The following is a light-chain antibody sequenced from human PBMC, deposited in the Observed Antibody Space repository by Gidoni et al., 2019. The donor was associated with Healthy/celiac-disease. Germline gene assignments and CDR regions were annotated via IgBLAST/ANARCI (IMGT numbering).Light chain of an antibody. CDR1: SPNIGSNY. CDR3: AAWDDSLSGWV. J-gene: IGLJ3*02. V-gene: IGLV1-47*01. CDR2: RNN. Sequence: QSVLTQPPSASGTPGPRVTISFSGSSPNIGSNYVFWYQQLPRTAPKLLIYRNNQRPSGVPDRFSGSKSGNSASLAISGLRSEDEADYYCAAWDDSLSGWVFGGGTKLTVL.